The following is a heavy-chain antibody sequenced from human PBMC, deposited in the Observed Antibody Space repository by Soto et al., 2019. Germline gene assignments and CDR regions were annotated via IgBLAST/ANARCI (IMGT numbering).Heavy chain of an antibody. D-gene: IGHD3-9*01. CDR1: GGSFSGYY. CDR2: INDRGSI. J-gene: IGHJ2*01. V-gene: IGHV4-34*01. Sequence: QVQLQQWGAGPLRPLETLSLTCGVSGGSFSGYYWAWIRQSPGKGLEWIGEINDRGSINYNLSLKSRVSISVDTSKNHYSLNLRSVTAADTAVYYCARESHDILTGPPWVWGFDLWGRGTLVTVSS. CDR3: ARESHDILTGPPWVWGFDL.